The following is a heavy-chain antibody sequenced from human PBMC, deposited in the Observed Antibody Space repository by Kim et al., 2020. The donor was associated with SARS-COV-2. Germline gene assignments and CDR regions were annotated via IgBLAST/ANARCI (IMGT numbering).Heavy chain of an antibody. CDR3: ARSILTGYYLYYYGMDV. Sequence: LKGRVTISVDTSKNQFSLKLSSVTAADTAVYYCARSILTGYYLYYYGMDVWGQGTTVTVSS. D-gene: IGHD3-9*01. V-gene: IGHV4-59*01. J-gene: IGHJ6*02.